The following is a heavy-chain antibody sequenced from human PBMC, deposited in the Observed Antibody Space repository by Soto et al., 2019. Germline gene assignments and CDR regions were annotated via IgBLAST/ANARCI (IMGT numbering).Heavy chain of an antibody. CDR1: GFTFSSYA. Sequence: EVQLLESGGGLVQPGVSLRLSCAASGFTFSSYAMSWVRQAPGKGLEWVSGISGSGGSTKYADSVKGRFTISRDNSKNMQYLQMSSLRAEDTAVYSCAKDGVPDWYFDLWGRGTLVTVSS. V-gene: IGHV3-23*01. J-gene: IGHJ2*01. CDR3: AKDGVPDWYFDL. D-gene: IGHD3-16*01. CDR2: ISGSGGST.